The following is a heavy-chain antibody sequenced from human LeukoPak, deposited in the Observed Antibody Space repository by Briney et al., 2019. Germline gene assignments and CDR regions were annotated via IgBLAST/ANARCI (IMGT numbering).Heavy chain of an antibody. V-gene: IGHV4-34*01. D-gene: IGHD3-9*01. Sequence: PSETLSLTCAVYGGSFSGYYWSWIRQPPGKGLEWIGEINHSGSTNYNPSLKSRVTISVDTSKNQFSLKLSSVTAADTAVYYCARGRGRTEPYFRYWGQGTLVTVSS. CDR3: ARGRGRTEPYFRY. J-gene: IGHJ4*02. CDR2: INHSGST. CDR1: GGSFSGYY.